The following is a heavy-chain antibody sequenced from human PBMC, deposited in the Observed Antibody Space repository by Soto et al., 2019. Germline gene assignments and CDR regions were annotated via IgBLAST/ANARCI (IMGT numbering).Heavy chain of an antibody. CDR3: AKGSPGYCSGGSCYSHY. CDR1: GFTFSSYA. D-gene: IGHD2-15*01. V-gene: IGHV3-23*01. Sequence: EVQLLESGGGLAQPGGSLRLSCAVSGFTFSSYAMSWVRQAPGKGLEWVSAISGGGGSTYYVDSVKGRFTISRDNSKNTLYLQMNSLRAEDTAVYFCAKGSPGYCSGGSCYSHYWGQGTLVTVSS. CDR2: ISGGGGST. J-gene: IGHJ4*02.